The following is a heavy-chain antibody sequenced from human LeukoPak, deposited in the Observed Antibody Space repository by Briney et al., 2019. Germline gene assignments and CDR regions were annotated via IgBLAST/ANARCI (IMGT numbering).Heavy chain of an antibody. CDR3: AKDALAITNYYFYMDV. V-gene: IGHV3-23*01. CDR1: GFTFSGYV. J-gene: IGHJ6*03. Sequence: GGSLRLSCAASGFTFSGYVMTWVRQPPGKGLQWVADISGSGGSTYYADSVKGRFSISRDNSKSTLYLQMNSLRAEDTAVYYCAKDALAITNYYFYMDVWGKGTTVTVSS. D-gene: IGHD2-2*01. CDR2: ISGSGGST.